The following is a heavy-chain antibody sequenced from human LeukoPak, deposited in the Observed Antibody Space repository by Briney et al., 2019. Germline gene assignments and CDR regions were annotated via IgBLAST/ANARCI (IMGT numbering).Heavy chain of an antibody. CDR3: ARGDWLPLPYAFDH. Sequence: GGSLRLSCAASGFNFSSYAMHWVRQAPGKGLEYVSAISSNGGSTYYANSVKGRFTISRDNSKNTLYLQMGSLRAEDMAVYYCARGDWLPLPYAFDHWGQGTLVTVSS. J-gene: IGHJ4*02. D-gene: IGHD5-12*01. V-gene: IGHV3-64*01. CDR2: ISSNGGST. CDR1: GFNFSSYA.